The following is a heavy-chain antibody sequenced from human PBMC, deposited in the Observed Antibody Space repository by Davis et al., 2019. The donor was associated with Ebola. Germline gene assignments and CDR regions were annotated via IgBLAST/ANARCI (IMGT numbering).Heavy chain of an antibody. D-gene: IGHD3-10*01. CDR2: IYPGDSDT. V-gene: IGHV5-51*01. CDR1: GYSFTSYW. J-gene: IGHJ4*02. CDR3: ARQESPYGHIDY. Sequence: PGGSLRLSCKGSGYSFTSYWIGWVRQMPGKGLEWMGIIYPGDSDTRYSPSFEGQVTISVDRSITTAYLQWSSLKASDTAIYYCARQESPYGHIDYWGQGTLVTVSS.